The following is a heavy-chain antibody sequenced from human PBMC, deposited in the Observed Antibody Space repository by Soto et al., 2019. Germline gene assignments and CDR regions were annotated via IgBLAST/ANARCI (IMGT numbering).Heavy chain of an antibody. D-gene: IGHD6-13*01. J-gene: IGHJ4*02. CDR1: GGSISSGGYY. CDR3: ARVIGYSSSWYWAHLDY. CDR2: IYYSGST. Sequence: QVQLQESSPGLVKPSQTLSLTCTVSGGSISSGGYYWSWIRQHPGKGLEWIGYIYYSGSTYYNPSLKSRVTISVDTSKNQFSLKLSSVTAADTAVYYCARVIGYSSSWYWAHLDYWGQGTLVTVSS. V-gene: IGHV4-31*03.